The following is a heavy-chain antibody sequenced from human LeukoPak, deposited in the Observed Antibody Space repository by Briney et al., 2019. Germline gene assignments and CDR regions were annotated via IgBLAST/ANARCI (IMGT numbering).Heavy chain of an antibody. CDR2: IRYDGSNK. D-gene: IGHD3-3*01. J-gene: IGHJ4*02. V-gene: IGHV3-30*02. Sequence: GGALRLSFAASGFTFSSYGMHWVRPAPGKGLGGVAFIRYDGSNKYYADSVKGRFTISRDNSKNTLYLQMNSLRAEDTAVYYCAKSYFGVVTEYFDYWGQGTLVTVSS. CDR1: GFTFSSYG. CDR3: AKSYFGVVTEYFDY.